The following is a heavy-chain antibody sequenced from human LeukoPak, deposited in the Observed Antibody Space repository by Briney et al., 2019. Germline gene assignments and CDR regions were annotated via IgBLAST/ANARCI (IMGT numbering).Heavy chain of an antibody. D-gene: IGHD3-22*01. Sequence: GGSLRLSCAASGFTFSSYGMHWVRQAPGKGLEWVAFIWYDGSNKYYADSVKGRFNIPRDNSKNTLYLQMNSLRAEDTAVYDCAKGDYYDSSGYSYWGQGTLVTVSS. CDR2: IWYDGSNK. V-gene: IGHV3-30*02. CDR3: AKGDYYDSSGYSY. J-gene: IGHJ4*02. CDR1: GFTFSSYG.